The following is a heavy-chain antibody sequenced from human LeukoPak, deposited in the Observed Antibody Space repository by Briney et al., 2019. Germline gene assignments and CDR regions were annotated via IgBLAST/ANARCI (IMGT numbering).Heavy chain of an antibody. Sequence: GASVKVSRKASVGTFSSYAISWVRQAPGQGLEWMGGIIPIFGTANYAQKFQGRVTITADESTSTAYMELSSLRSEDTAVYYCAWRRDAGSCWYSITKSYYFDYWGQGTLVTVSS. V-gene: IGHV1-69*13. CDR3: AWRRDAGSCWYSITKSYYFDY. CDR2: IIPIFGTA. CDR1: VGTFSSYA. J-gene: IGHJ4*02. D-gene: IGHD6-13*01.